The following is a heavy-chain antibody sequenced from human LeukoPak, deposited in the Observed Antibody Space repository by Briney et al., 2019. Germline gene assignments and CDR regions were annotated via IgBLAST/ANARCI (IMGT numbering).Heavy chain of an antibody. D-gene: IGHD3-22*01. CDR3: ARARKPTYYYDSSGSTIAFDI. CDR1: GGTFSSYA. CDR2: IIPIFGTA. J-gene: IGHJ3*02. V-gene: IGHV1-69*13. Sequence: ASVKVSCKASGGTFSSYAISKVRQAPGQGLEWMGGIIPIFGTANYAQKFQGRVTITADESTSTAYMELSSLRSEDTAVYYCARARKPTYYYDSSGSTIAFDIWGQGTMVTVSS.